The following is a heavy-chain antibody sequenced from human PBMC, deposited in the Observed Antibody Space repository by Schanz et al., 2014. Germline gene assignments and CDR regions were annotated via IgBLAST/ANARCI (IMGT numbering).Heavy chain of an antibody. V-gene: IGHV3-23*04. CDR3: AKTLFPGGTQTFGN. CDR2: FDAHDGRA. D-gene: IGHD2-8*02. CDR1: GFSFGNYG. Sequence: VQLVDSGGGLVKPGGSLRLSCEASGFSFGNYGMSWVRQAPGKGLEWVSGFDAHDGRAYYADSAKGRFTISRDNSKSTLYVEMNSLRVEDTAVYYCAKTLFPGGTQTFGNWGRGTLVTVSS. J-gene: IGHJ4*02.